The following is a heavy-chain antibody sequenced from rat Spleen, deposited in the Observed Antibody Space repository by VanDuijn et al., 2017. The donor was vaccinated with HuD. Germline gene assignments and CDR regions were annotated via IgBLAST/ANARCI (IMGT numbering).Heavy chain of an antibody. CDR1: GFTFSDYN. CDR3: AKGTPFEY. V-gene: IGHV5-7*01. CDR2: ISYDDSST. Sequence: EVRLVESGGGLVRPGRSLKLSCAASGFTFSDYNMAWVRQAPKKGLEWVATISYDDSSTYYRDAVKGRFTISRDNAENTVYLQMNSLRSEDTATYYCAKGTPFEYWGQGVMVTVSS. J-gene: IGHJ2*01.